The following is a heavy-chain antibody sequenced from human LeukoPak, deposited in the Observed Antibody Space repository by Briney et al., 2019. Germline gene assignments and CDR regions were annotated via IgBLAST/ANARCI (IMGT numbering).Heavy chain of an antibody. CDR2: ISGSGGST. CDR3: AKPRDYFDY. CDR1: GFTFSTYA. Sequence: PGGSLRLSCAASGFTFSTYAMSWVRQAPGKGLEWVPAISGSGGSTYYADSVRGRFTISRDNSKNTLYLQMNSLRAEDTAVYYCAKPRDYFDYWGQGTLVTVSS. J-gene: IGHJ4*02. V-gene: IGHV3-23*01.